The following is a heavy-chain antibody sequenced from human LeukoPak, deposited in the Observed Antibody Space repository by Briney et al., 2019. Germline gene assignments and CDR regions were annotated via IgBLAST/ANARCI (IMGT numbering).Heavy chain of an antibody. CDR1: GFAFSSYS. Sequence: GGSLRLSCAASGFAFSSYSMNWVRQAPGKGLEWVSSISSSSSYIYYADSVKGRFTISGDNAKNSLYLQMNSLRAEDTAVYYCAREVYCSSTSCYTGWDAFDIWGQGTMVTVSS. J-gene: IGHJ3*02. CDR3: AREVYCSSTSCYTGWDAFDI. D-gene: IGHD2-2*02. CDR2: ISSSSSYI. V-gene: IGHV3-21*01.